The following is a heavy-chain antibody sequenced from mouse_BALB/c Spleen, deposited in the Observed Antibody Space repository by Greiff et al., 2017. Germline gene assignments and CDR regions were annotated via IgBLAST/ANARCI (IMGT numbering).Heavy chain of an antibody. CDR1: GFTFSSFG. CDR2: ISSGSSTI. V-gene: IGHV5-17*02. J-gene: IGHJ4*01. CDR3: ARGARGGSYSYYAMDY. D-gene: IGHD1-1*02. Sequence: EVQLVESGGGLVKPGGSRKLSCAASGFTFSSFGMHWVRQAPEKGLEWVAYISSGSSTIYYADTVKGRFTISRDNPKNTLFLQMTSLRSEDTAMYDCARGARGGSYSYYAMDYWGQGTSVTVSS.